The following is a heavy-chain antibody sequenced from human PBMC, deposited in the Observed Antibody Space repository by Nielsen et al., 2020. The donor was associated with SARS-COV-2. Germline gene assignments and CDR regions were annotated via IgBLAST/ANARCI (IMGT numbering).Heavy chain of an antibody. CDR2: INPSGGST. D-gene: IGHD6-19*01. J-gene: IGHJ4*02. CDR1: GYTFTSYY. Sequence: ASVKVSCKASGYTFTSYYMHWVRQAPGQGLEWMGIINPSGGSTSYAQKFQGRVTMTRDTSTSTVYMELSSLRAEDTALYYCAKDGHSSGWYGAPDYWGQGTLVTVSS. V-gene: IGHV1-46*01. CDR3: AKDGHSSGWYGAPDY.